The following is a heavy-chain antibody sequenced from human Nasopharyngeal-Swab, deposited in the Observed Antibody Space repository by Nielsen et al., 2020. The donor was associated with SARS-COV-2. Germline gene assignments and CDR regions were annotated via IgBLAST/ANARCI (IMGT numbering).Heavy chain of an antibody. J-gene: IGHJ3*02. V-gene: IGHV3-7*01. Sequence: GESLKISCAASGFTFSRSWMAWVRQAPGKGLEWVANINQDGSQKYYVDSVKGRFTISRDNAENSLYLQMDSLRADDTAVYYCARDPEYSALDIWGQGKMGNV. CDR2: INQDGSQK. CDR1: GFTFSRSW. CDR3: ARDPEYSALDI. D-gene: IGHD1-14*01.